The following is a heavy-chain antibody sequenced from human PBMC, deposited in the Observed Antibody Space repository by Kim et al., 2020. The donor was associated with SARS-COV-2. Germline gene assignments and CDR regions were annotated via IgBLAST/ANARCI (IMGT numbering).Heavy chain of an antibody. J-gene: IGHJ4*02. CDR3: ARPYSEYGDFDY. CDR2: IDPSDSYT. V-gene: IGHV5-10-1*01. CDR1: GYSFTNYW. Sequence: GESLKISCKGSGYSFTNYWISWVRQMPGKGLEWMGRIDPSDSYTTYSPSFQGHVTISADKSISTAYLQWNSLKASDTAIYYCARPYSEYGDFDYWGQGTLVTVSS. D-gene: IGHD2-15*01.